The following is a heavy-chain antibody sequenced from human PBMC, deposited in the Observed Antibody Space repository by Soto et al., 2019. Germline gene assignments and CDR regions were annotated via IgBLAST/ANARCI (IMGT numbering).Heavy chain of an antibody. D-gene: IGHD6-13*01. CDR2: IIPIFGIA. J-gene: IGHJ6*02. CDR3: ARVGSSPPTLYYYYYGMDV. CDR1: GGTFSSYA. Sequence: GASVKVSCKASGGTFSSYAISWVRQAPGQGLEWMGGIIPIFGIANYAQKFQGRVTITADESTSTAYMELSSLRSEDTAVYYCARVGSSPPTLYYYYYGMDVWGQGTTVTVSS. V-gene: IGHV1-69*13.